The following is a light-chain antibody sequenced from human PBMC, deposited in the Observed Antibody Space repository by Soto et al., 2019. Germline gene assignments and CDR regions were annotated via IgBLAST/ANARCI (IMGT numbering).Light chain of an antibody. CDR3: QQSYSTHRT. CDR1: QSISSY. Sequence: DIQMTQSPSSLSASVGNRVTITCRASQSISSYLNWYQQKPGKAPKLLIYAASSLQSGVPSRFSGSGSGTDFTLTISSLLPEDFATYYCQQSYSTHRTFGQGTKVEIK. CDR2: AAS. V-gene: IGKV1-39*01. J-gene: IGKJ1*01.